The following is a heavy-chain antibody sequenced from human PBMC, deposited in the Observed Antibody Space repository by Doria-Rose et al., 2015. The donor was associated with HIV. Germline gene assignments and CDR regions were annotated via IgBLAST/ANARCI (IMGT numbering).Heavy chain of an antibody. CDR2: IFSDDER. D-gene: IGHD6-13*01. V-gene: IGHV2-26*01. CDR1: GVSLSSPGMG. CDR3: ARIKSSRWYHKYYFDF. Sequence: QESGPVLVKPTETLTLTCTVSGVSLSSPGMGVSWIRQPPGKALEWLATIFSDDERYFKTSLKSRHTISRGTSKSQVVLTMTDMDPVDTATYYCARIKSSRWYHKYYFDFWGQGTLVIVSA. J-gene: IGHJ4*02.